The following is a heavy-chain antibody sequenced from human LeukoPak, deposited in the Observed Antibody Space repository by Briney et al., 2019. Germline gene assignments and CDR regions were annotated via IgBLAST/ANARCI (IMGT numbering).Heavy chain of an antibody. D-gene: IGHD3-10*01. J-gene: IGHJ3*02. V-gene: IGHV3-23*01. CDR3: AKEYYYGSGSYYSWAFDI. CDR1: GCTFSSYA. CDR2: ISGSGGST. Sequence: GGSLRLSCAASGCTFSSYAMSWVRQAPGKGLEWVSAISGSGGSTYYADSVKGRFTISRDNSKNTLYLQMNSLRAEDTAVYYCAKEYYYGSGSYYSWAFDIWGQGTMVTVSS.